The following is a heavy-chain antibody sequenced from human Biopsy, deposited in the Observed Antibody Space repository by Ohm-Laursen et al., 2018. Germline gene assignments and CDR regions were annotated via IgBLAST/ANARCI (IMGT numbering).Heavy chain of an antibody. J-gene: IGHJ3*02. D-gene: IGHD1-26*01. CDR2: IYTSGSP. CDR1: GDSINNYY. CDR3: ARGTGRYYVYGAFDI. V-gene: IGHV4-4*07. Sequence: GTLSLTCTVSGDSINNYYWSWIRRPAGKGLEWIGRIYTSGSPSYNLSLESRVTMSVDTSKNQFSLNLRSVTAADTAVYYCARGTGRYYVYGAFDIWGQGTVVTVSS.